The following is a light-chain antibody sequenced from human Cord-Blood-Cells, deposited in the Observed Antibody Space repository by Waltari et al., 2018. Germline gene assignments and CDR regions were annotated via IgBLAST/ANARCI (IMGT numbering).Light chain of an antibody. V-gene: IGKV3-20*01. CDR3: QQYGSSIT. Sequence: ESVLTQSPGTLSLSPGERATLSCRASQSVSSIYLAWYQQKPGQAPRLLIYGASSRATGIPDRFSGSGSGTDFTLTISRLEPEDFAVYYCQQYGSSITFGQGTRLEIK. CDR2: GAS. CDR1: QSVSSIY. J-gene: IGKJ5*01.